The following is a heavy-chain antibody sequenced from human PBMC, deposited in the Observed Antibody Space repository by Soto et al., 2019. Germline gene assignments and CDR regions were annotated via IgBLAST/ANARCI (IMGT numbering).Heavy chain of an antibody. CDR2: ITGSGSTT. CDR3: ARRGGALGY. D-gene: IGHD3-16*01. V-gene: IGHV3-23*01. Sequence: EVQLMESGGGLVQPGGSLRLSCAASGFTFSSYAMSWVCQATGKGLEWVSVITGSGSTTYYADSVKGRFTISRDNSKNTLYLQINSRRAEDTAVNYWARRGGALGYWGQGTLVTVSS. CDR1: GFTFSSYA. J-gene: IGHJ4*02.